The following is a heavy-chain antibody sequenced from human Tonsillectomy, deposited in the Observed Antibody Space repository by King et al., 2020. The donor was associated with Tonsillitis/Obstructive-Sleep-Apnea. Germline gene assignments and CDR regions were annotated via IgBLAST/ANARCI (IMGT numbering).Heavy chain of an antibody. V-gene: IGHV1-46*01. J-gene: IGHJ4*02. D-gene: IGHD6-19*01. Sequence: QLVQSGAEVKKPGASVKVSCKASGYTFTRNYVHCVRQTPGQGLEWMGIINPSDGITTYAQKFQGRVTMTRDTSTSTVNMELSSMKAEDTAVYYCVRDDKAGRPLDYWGQGSLVSVSS. CDR1: GYTFTRNY. CDR3: VRDDKAGRPLDY. CDR2: INPSDGIT.